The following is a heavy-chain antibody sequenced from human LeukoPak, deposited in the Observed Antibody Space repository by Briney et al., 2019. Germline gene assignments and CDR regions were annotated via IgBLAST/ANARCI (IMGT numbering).Heavy chain of an antibody. CDR3: ASRGGKSYFHT. J-gene: IGHJ1*01. Sequence: GESLKISCKGSGCSFTTYWIGWVRQMPGKGLEWMGIIYPGDSDTRYRPSFQGQVTISADKSISTAYLQWSSLKASDTAVYYCASRGGKSYFHTWGQGTLVTVSS. CDR1: GCSFTTYW. D-gene: IGHD1-26*01. CDR2: IYPGDSDT. V-gene: IGHV5-51*01.